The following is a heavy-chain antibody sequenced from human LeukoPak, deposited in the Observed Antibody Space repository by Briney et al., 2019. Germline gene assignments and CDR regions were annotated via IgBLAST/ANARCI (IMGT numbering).Heavy chain of an antibody. Sequence: GGSLRLSCAASGFIFSNYAMSWVRQAPGKGLEWVSAIGGRDGGTYYADSVKGRFTVSRDDPKNTLYLQMNSLRAEDTAVYYCARAELLHYFDYWGQGTLVTVSS. V-gene: IGHV3-23*01. CDR2: IGGRDGGT. D-gene: IGHD1-26*01. CDR1: GFIFSNYA. CDR3: ARAELLHYFDY. J-gene: IGHJ4*02.